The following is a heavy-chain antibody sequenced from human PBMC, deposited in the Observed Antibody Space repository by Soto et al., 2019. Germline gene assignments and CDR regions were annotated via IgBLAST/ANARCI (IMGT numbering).Heavy chain of an antibody. D-gene: IGHD3-16*01. CDR3: SADLPDWGAYAFDY. J-gene: IGHJ4*02. Sequence: EVQLVESGGGLVEPGGSLRLSCAASGFTFNGAWMNWVRKGPGKGLDWVGRVKSKFDGGTIDYAAPVKGRFTISRDDSRNTVYLQMNSLSTEDTAMYYCSADLPDWGAYAFDYWGQGALVTVSS. V-gene: IGHV3-15*07. CDR1: GFTFNGAW. CDR2: VKSKFDGGTI.